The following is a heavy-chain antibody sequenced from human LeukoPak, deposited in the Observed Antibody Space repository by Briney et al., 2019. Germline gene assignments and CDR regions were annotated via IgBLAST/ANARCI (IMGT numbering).Heavy chain of an antibody. CDR3: ERFRSSRYWVDAFDI. J-gene: IGHJ3*02. CDR2: IKQDGSEK. CDR1: GFTFSTYW. D-gene: IGHD6-13*01. V-gene: IGHV3-7*01. Sequence: GGSLRLSCAASGFTFSTYWMTWVRQAPGKGPEWVANIKQDGSEKYYVDSVKGRFTISRDNAKNSLYLQMNSLRDDDTAVYFCERFRSSRYWVDAFDIWGQGTMVIVSS.